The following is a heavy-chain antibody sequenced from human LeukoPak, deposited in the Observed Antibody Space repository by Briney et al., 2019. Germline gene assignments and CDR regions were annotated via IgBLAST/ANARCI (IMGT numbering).Heavy chain of an antibody. CDR3: ARSREQWLAPYFDY. V-gene: IGHV3-11*04. CDR2: ISSSGSTI. CDR1: GFTFSDYY. D-gene: IGHD6-19*01. Sequence: GGSLRLSCAASGFTFSDYYMSWIRQAPGKGLEWVSYISSSGSTIYYADSVKGRFTISRDNAKNSLYLQMNSLRAEDTAVYYCARSREQWLAPYFDYWGQGTLVTVSS. J-gene: IGHJ4*02.